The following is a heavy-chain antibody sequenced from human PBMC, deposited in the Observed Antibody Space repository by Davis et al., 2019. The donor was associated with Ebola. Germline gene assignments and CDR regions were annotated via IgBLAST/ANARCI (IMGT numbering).Heavy chain of an antibody. V-gene: IGHV1-8*01. CDR3: ARGQIGYSGRFRFDS. J-gene: IGHJ4*02. D-gene: IGHD5-12*01. CDR1: GYTFTSYD. Sequence: AASVKVSCKASGYTFTSYDLSWVRQATGQGFEWMGWITPNSGYTASAQKFQGRVTMTRNTSINTAYMELSGLTSEDTALYFCARGQIGYSGRFRFDSWGQGTLVTVSS. CDR2: ITPNSGYT.